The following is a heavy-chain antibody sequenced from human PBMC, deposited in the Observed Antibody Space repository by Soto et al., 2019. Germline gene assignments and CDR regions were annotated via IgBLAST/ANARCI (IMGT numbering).Heavy chain of an antibody. D-gene: IGHD1-20*01. CDR1: GFTVSSNY. CDR2: IYSGGST. V-gene: IGHV3-66*01. Sequence: GGSLRLSCAASGFTVSSNYMSWVRQAPGKGLEWVSVIYSGGSTYYADSVKGRFTISRDNSKNTLYLQMNSLRAEDTAVYYCASRGYNNWKRVRPLDYWGQGTLVTVSS. J-gene: IGHJ4*02. CDR3: ASRGYNNWKRVRPLDY.